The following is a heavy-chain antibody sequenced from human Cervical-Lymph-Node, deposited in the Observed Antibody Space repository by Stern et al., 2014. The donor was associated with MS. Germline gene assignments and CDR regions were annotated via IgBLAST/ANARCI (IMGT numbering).Heavy chain of an antibody. CDR3: AHTTVTFDEAYGLDV. CDR1: VFSLSTRGVG. Sequence: QITLKESGPTLVKHTQTLTLTCTFSVFSLSTRGVGVGWIRQPPAKALEWLAVIYWDDDERYSPSLKSRLTITKDTSKNQVVLTMANMDPVDTATYYCAHTTVTFDEAYGLDVWGQGTTVTVSS. CDR2: IYWDDDE. D-gene: IGHD4-17*01. V-gene: IGHV2-5*02. J-gene: IGHJ6*02.